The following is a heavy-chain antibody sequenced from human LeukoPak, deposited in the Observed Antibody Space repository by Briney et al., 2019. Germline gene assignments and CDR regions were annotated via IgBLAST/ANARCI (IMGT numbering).Heavy chain of an antibody. J-gene: IGHJ4*02. Sequence: GGSLRLSCAASGFTFSSYWISWVRQAPGKGLEWVANIKQDGSEKYYVDSVKGRFTISRDNAKNSLYLQMNSLRAEDTAVYYCARGSYYYGSGSYYESYYFDYWGQGTLVTVSS. CDR3: ARGSYYYGSGSYYESYYFDY. CDR1: GFTFSSYW. V-gene: IGHV3-7*03. D-gene: IGHD3-10*01. CDR2: IKQDGSEK.